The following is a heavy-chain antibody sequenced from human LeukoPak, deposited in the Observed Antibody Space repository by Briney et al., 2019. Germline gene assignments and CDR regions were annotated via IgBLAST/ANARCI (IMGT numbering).Heavy chain of an antibody. V-gene: IGHV3-23*01. D-gene: IGHD3-10*01. J-gene: IGHJ1*01. CDR1: GFTFSDYY. CDR3: AKNIGQNVSGTYYNWFYLHH. CDR2: ISGSGGTT. Sequence: PGGSLRLSCAASGFTFSDYYMSWIRQAPGKGLEWVSAISGSGGTTYYADSVKGRFTISRDNSKNTLSLQMNSLRAVDTAVYFCAKNIGQNVSGTYYNWFYLHHWGQGTLATVSS.